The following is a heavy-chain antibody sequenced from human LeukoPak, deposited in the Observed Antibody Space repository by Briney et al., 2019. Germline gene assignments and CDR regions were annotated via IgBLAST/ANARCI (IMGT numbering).Heavy chain of an antibody. CDR3: AREQAMTYYDILTGYFPFDY. J-gene: IGHJ4*02. D-gene: IGHD3-9*01. Sequence: ASVKVSCKASGYTFTSYGISWVRQAPGQGLEWMGWISAYNGNTNYAQKLQGRVTMTTDTSTSTAYMELRSLRSDDTAVYYCAREQAMTYYDILTGYFPFDYWGQGTLVTVSS. CDR2: ISAYNGNT. V-gene: IGHV1-18*01. CDR1: GYTFTSYG.